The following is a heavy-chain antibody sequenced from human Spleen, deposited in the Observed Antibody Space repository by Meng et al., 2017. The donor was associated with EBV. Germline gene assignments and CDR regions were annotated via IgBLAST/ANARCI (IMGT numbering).Heavy chain of an antibody. Sequence: QVPLAQSGAGVKKPGASVRVSCKASGYTFTDYYMHGVRQAPGQGLEWMGRIKPNSGGTNFAQKFQGRVTMTRDTAISTAYMDLSGLTSDDTAVYYCARGYDRSCYYDWGQGTLVTVSS. CDR2: IKPNSGGT. D-gene: IGHD3-22*01. J-gene: IGHJ4*02. CDR1: GYTFTDYY. CDR3: ARGYDRSCYYD. V-gene: IGHV1-2*06.